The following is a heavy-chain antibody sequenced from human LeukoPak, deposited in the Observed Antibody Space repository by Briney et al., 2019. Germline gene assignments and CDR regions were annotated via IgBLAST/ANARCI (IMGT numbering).Heavy chain of an antibody. CDR3: AREGEFCSGGSCADFDC. CDR2: IRITSSYI. Sequence: PGGSLRLSCAASGFTFSSYSLNWVRQARGKGLEWDSSIRITSSYIYYADSVKGRFTISRDNAKNSLYLQMNSLRAEDTAVYYCAREGEFCSGGSCADFDCCGQGTLVTVSS. CDR1: GFTFSSYS. V-gene: IGHV3-21*01. D-gene: IGHD2-15*01. J-gene: IGHJ4*02.